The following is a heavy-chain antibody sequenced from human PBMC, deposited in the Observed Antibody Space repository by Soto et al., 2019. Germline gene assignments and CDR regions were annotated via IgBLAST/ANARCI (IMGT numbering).Heavy chain of an antibody. CDR3: AKGSSGWYERFDY. D-gene: IGHD6-19*01. J-gene: IGHJ4*02. Sequence: EVQLLESGGGLVQPGGSLRLSCAASGFTFSSYAMSWVRQAPGKGLEWVSAISGSGGSTYYADSVKGRFTISRDNSKNTLSLQMNSLRAEATAVYYCAKGSSGWYERFDYWGQGTLVTVSS. V-gene: IGHV3-23*01. CDR1: GFTFSSYA. CDR2: ISGSGGST.